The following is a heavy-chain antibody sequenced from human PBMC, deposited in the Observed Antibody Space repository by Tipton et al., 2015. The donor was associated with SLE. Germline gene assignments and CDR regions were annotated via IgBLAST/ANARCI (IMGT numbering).Heavy chain of an antibody. V-gene: IGHV1-2*02. CDR2: TNPDSGGT. CDR1: GYTFTGYW. D-gene: IGHD2-2*01. CDR3: AKNLGVDAS. J-gene: IGHJ5*02. Sequence: QSGAEVKKPGASVRVSCKASGYTFTGYWIHWVRQAPGQGLEWMGWTNPDSGGTNYAQKFQGRVTMTRDTSITTAYLELSGLTSDDTAVYYCAKNLGVDASWGQGTLVTVSS.